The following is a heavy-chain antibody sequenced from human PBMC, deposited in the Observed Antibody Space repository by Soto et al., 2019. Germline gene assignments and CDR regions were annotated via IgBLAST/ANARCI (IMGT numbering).Heavy chain of an antibody. CDR3: ARAGITPNFFDY. D-gene: IGHD1-20*01. Sequence: EVQLVETGGGSMQPGGSLRLSCVASGFSVRTNYMSWVRQAPGKGLEWVSVYESGGSIYYADSVKGRFTISRDTSKNTLDLQMSSLRGEDTAVYYCARAGITPNFFDYWGQGTRVTVSS. CDR1: GFSVRTNY. V-gene: IGHV3-53*02. CDR2: YESGGSI. J-gene: IGHJ4*02.